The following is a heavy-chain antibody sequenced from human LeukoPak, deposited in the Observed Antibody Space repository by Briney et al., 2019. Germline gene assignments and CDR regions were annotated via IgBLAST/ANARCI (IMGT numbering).Heavy chain of an antibody. D-gene: IGHD6-19*01. V-gene: IGHV3-64D*06. J-gene: IGHJ4*02. CDR3: VKEKQYSNGRQYYCDD. CDR1: GFTFSRFA. Sequence: PGGSLRLSCSASGFTFSRFAMHWVRQAPGKGLEYVSVITSNGGSTYYADSVKGRFTISRGNSKNTLYLHMSSLRAEDTAVYYCVKEKQYSNGRQYYCDDWGQGTLVTVSS. CDR2: ITSNGGST.